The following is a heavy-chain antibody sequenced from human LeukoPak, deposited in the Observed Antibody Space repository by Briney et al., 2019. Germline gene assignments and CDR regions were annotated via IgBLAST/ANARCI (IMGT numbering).Heavy chain of an antibody. CDR2: IYPGGSET. Sequence: GESLKISCKGLGYSFSSYWNAWVRQRPGKGLEWMGIIYPGGSETIYDPSFQGQVTISADSSTSTAYLQWSSLRASDTAMYYCARASRDGYNQNFDHWGQGTLVTVSS. CDR3: ARASRDGYNQNFDH. CDR1: GYSFSSYW. V-gene: IGHV5-51*01. D-gene: IGHD5-24*01. J-gene: IGHJ4*02.